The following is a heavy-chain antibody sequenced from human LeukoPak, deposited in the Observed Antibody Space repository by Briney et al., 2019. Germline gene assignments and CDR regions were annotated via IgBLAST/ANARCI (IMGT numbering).Heavy chain of an antibody. D-gene: IGHD3-9*01. CDR1: GFTFDDYG. J-gene: IGHJ4*02. Sequence: GGSLRLSCAASGFTFDDYGMSWVRQAPGKGLEWVSGINWNGGSTGYADSVKGRFTISRDNAKNSLYLQMNSLRAEDTALYYCSRDKRYYDILAGYFGPLDYWGQGTLVTVSS. CDR3: SRDKRYYDILAGYFGPLDY. CDR2: INWNGGST. V-gene: IGHV3-20*04.